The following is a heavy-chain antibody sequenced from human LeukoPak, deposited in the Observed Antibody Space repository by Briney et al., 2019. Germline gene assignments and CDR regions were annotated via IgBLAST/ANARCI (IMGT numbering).Heavy chain of an antibody. Sequence: PGGSLRLSCAASGFTFTSYAMSWVRQAPGKGLEWVSYISVSGTTIYYADSVKGRFTISRDNAKNSLYLQMNSLRAEDTAVYYCARGLLVPRDFDYWGQGTLVTVSS. J-gene: IGHJ4*02. CDR3: ARGLLVPRDFDY. V-gene: IGHV3-48*04. CDR2: ISVSGTTI. D-gene: IGHD3-3*01. CDR1: GFTFTSYA.